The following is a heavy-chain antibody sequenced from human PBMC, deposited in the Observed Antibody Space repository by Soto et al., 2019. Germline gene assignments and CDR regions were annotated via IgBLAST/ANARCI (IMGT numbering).Heavy chain of an antibody. Sequence: QVQLVQSGAEVKKPGASVKVSCKASYFSFTRYGFSWVRQAPGQGLEWMGWISAYNCNTKYAQKLQGRVTMTTDTSTSTAYVELRSLTSDDTAVYYCAREGYCSSGTCALYSHDYFGMDVWGQGTTFSGCS. CDR2: ISAYNCNT. V-gene: IGHV1-18*01. J-gene: IGHJ6*02. D-gene: IGHD2-15*01. CDR3: AREGYCSSGTCALYSHDYFGMDV. CDR1: YFSFTRYG.